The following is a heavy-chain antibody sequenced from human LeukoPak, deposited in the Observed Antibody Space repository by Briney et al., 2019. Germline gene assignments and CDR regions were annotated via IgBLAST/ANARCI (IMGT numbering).Heavy chain of an antibody. D-gene: IGHD6-19*01. CDR1: GYTLTELS. CDR2: FDPEDGET. V-gene: IGHV1-24*01. J-gene: IGHJ6*02. CDR3: ARTKSGWYDWHYYYGMDV. Sequence: GPVKVSCKVSGYTLTELSMHWVRQAPGKGLEWMGGFDPEDGETIYAQKFQGRVTITADESTSTAYMELSSLRSEDTAVYYCARTKSGWYDWHYYYGMDVWGQGTTVTVSS.